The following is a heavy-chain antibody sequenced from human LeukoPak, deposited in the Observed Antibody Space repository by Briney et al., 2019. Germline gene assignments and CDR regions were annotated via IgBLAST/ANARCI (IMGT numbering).Heavy chain of an antibody. D-gene: IGHD3-22*01. Sequence: ASVKVSCTASGYTFTSYGISWVRQAPGQGLEWMGWISAYNGNTNYAQKLQGRVTMTTDTSTSTAYMELRSLRSGDTAVYYCTRQDYYDSSGYYEFDYWGQGTLVTVSS. CDR1: GYTFTSYG. CDR2: ISAYNGNT. V-gene: IGHV1-18*01. CDR3: TRQDYYDSSGYYEFDY. J-gene: IGHJ4*02.